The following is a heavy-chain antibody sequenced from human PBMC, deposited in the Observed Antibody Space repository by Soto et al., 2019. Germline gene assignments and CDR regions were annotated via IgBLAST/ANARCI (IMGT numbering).Heavy chain of an antibody. J-gene: IGHJ2*01. CDR2: ISRDGDA. CDR1: TDSMNTNNNW. Sequence: QVQLQESGPRLVKPSETLSLTCVVSTDSMNTNNNWWNWVRQPPGKGLGWIGEISRDGDARYNPSLKSPVTISVDKSKGQYSLTLSSVTAADTAVYYCARDTKAPTKQWYFDFRGRGTLVIVSS. CDR3: ARDTKAPTKQWYFDF. V-gene: IGHV4-4*02. D-gene: IGHD1-1*01.